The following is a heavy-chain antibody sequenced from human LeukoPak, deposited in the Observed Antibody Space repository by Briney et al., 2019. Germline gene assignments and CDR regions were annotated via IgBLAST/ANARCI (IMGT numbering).Heavy chain of an antibody. Sequence: PGGSLRLSCAASGFTFSDYYMSWIRQAPGKGLEWVSYISSSGSTIYYADSVKGRFTISRDNAKNSLYRQMNSLRAEDTTVYYCARKEVVPAAMGLDYWGQGTLVTVSS. CDR1: GFTFSDYY. CDR2: ISSSGSTI. V-gene: IGHV3-11*01. CDR3: ARKEVVPAAMGLDY. D-gene: IGHD2-2*01. J-gene: IGHJ4*02.